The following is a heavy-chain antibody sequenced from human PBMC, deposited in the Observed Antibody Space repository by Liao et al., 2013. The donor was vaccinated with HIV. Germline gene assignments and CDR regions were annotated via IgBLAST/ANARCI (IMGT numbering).Heavy chain of an antibody. CDR2: IYTSGNT. J-gene: IGHJ3*02. CDR3: ARDNPGVEMHSFHAFHI. Sequence: QVQLQESGPGLVKPSETLSLTCTVSGDSIKSHYWSWIRQPAGKGLEWIGRIYTSGNTIYSPSLKSRVTMSVDTSKSQISLRLTSVTAADTAVYFCARDNPGVEMHSFHAFHIWGQGTMVIVSS. CDR1: GDSIKSHY. D-gene: IGHD2/OR15-2a*01. V-gene: IGHV4-4*07.